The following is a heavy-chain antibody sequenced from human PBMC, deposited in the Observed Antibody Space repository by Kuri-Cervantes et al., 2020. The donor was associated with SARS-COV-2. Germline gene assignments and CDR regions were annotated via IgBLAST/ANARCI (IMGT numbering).Heavy chain of an antibody. Sequence: GGSLRLSCAASGFIFSSYAMRWVRQAPGKGLEWVSFFSGSGPNTYYADSVKGRFTISRDNSKNTLYLQMNSLRAEDTAVYYCAIKADFWSGYYTGYYYGMDVWGQGTTGTVSS. D-gene: IGHD3-3*01. CDR1: GFIFSSYA. J-gene: IGHJ6*02. CDR2: FSGSGPNT. CDR3: AIKADFWSGYYTGYYYGMDV. V-gene: IGHV3-23*01.